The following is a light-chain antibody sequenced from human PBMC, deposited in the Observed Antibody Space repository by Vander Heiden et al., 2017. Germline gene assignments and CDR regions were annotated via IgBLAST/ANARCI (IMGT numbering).Light chain of an antibody. CDR2: GAS. Sequence: EIVMTQPPATRSVSHGKRSTLPCRASQSVSSNLAWYQQKPGQAPRLLIYGASTRATGIPARFSGSGYGTEFTLTISRLQSEDFAVYYCQQYNNGPPTLSFGGGSKVEIK. J-gene: IGKJ4*01. CDR3: QQYNNGPPTLS. CDR1: QSVSSN. V-gene: IGKV3-15*01.